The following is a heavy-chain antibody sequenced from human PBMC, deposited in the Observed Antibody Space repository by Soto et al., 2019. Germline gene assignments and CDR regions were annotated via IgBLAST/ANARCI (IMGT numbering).Heavy chain of an antibody. J-gene: IGHJ4*02. CDR2: INAGDGNT. CDR1: GYTFTNYG. V-gene: IGHV1-3*01. D-gene: IGHD6-19*01. Sequence: QVQLVQSGAEVKRPGASVKVSCKASGYTFTNYGVHWVRQAPGQRLEWMGWINAGDGNTKYSRNFQGRVTIARATSASTAYRELSSRRSEDTAVYYCVRDGAVAGNINFDFWGQGTLVTVSS. CDR3: VRDGAVAGNINFDF.